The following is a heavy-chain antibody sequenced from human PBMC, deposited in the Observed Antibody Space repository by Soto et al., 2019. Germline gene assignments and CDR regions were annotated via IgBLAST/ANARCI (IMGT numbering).Heavy chain of an antibody. D-gene: IGHD5-12*01. CDR3: ATDNVEMATIRPRFDY. J-gene: IGHJ4*02. Sequence: GASVKVSCKVSGYTLTGLSMHWVRQAPGKGLEWMGGFDPEDGETIYAQKFQGRVTMTEDTSTDTAYMELSSLRSEDTAVYYCATDNVEMATIRPRFDYWGQGTLVTVSS. CDR2: FDPEDGET. V-gene: IGHV1-24*01. CDR1: GYTLTGLS.